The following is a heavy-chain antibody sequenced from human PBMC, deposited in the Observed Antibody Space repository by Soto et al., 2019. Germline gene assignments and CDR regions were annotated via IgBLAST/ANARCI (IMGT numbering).Heavy chain of an antibody. J-gene: IGHJ5*02. Sequence: PSETLSLTCNVSGGSVSSGGYYWSWIRQHPGKGLEWIGYIHYSGSTYYNPSLKSRVTMSIDTSKNLFSLNLSSVTAADTAVYYCARAGGAGSGHDWFDPWGQETLVTVSS. CDR1: GGSVSSGGYY. CDR2: IHYSGST. CDR3: ARAGGAGSGHDWFDP. D-gene: IGHD6-13*01. V-gene: IGHV4-31*03.